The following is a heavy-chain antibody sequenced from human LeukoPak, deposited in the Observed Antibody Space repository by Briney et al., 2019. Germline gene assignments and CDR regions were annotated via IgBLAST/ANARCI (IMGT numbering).Heavy chain of an antibody. V-gene: IGHV4-34*01. J-gene: IGHJ5*02. CDR1: GGSFSGYY. Sequence: SETLSLTCAVYGGSFSGYYWSWIRQPPGRGLEWIGEINHSGSTNYNPSLKSRITISVDTSKNQFSLKLSSVTAADTAVYYCARGYSSSSYNWFDPWGQGTLVTVSS. D-gene: IGHD6-13*01. CDR3: ARGYSSSSYNWFDP. CDR2: INHSGST.